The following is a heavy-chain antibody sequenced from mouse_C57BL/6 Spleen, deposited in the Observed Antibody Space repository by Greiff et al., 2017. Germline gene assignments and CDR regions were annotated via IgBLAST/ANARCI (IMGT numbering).Heavy chain of an antibody. CDR2: IDPENGDT. Sequence: EVQLQQSGAELVRPGASVKLSCKASGFNIKDDYMHWVKQRPEQGLEWIGWIDPENGDTEYASKFQGKATITADTSSNTAYLQLGSLTSEDTAVYYGATTMGMDYWGQGTSVTVSS. CDR1: GFNIKDDY. D-gene: IGHD1-1*02. CDR3: ATTMGMDY. J-gene: IGHJ4*01. V-gene: IGHV14-4*01.